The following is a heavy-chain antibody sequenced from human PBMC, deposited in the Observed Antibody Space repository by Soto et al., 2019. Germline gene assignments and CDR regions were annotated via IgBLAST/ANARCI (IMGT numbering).Heavy chain of an antibody. D-gene: IGHD3-22*01. J-gene: IGHJ5*02. CDR1: GGSISSYY. CDR2: IYYSGST. V-gene: IGHV4-59*01. CDR3: ARGLYYYDSSGRDWFDP. Sequence: PSETLSLTCTVSGGSISSYYWSWIRQPPGKGLEWIGYIYYSGSTNYNPSLKSRVTISVDTSKNQFSLKLSSVTAADTAVYYCARGLYYYDSSGRDWFDPWGQGTLVTVSS.